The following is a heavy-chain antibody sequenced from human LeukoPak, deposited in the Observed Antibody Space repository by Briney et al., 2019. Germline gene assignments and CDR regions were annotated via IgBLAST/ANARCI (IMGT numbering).Heavy chain of an antibody. J-gene: IGHJ4*02. CDR3: AKDMVETYYYDSSGYYLDY. Sequence: GSSTYYADSVKCRFTISRDNSKNSLYLQMNSLRTEDTALYYCAKDMVETYYYDSSGYYLDYWGQGTLVTVSS. CDR2: GSST. V-gene: IGHV3-43*01. D-gene: IGHD3-22*01.